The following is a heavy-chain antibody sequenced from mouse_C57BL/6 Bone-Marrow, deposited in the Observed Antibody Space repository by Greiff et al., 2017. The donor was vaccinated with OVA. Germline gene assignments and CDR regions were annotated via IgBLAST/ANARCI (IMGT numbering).Heavy chain of an antibody. V-gene: IGHV1-19*01. CDR1: GYTFTDYY. D-gene: IGHD1-1*01. CDR2: INPYNGGT. Sequence: VHVKQSGPVLVKPGASVKMSCKASGYTFTDYYMNWVKQSHGKSLEWIGVINPYNGGTSYNQKFKGKATLTVDKSSSTAYMELNSLTSEDSAVYYCARSFYYYGSSSAYWGQGTLVTVSA. CDR3: ARSFYYYGSSSAY. J-gene: IGHJ3*01.